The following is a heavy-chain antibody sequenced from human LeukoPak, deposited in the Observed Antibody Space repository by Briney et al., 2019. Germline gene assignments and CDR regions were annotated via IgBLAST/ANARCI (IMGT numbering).Heavy chain of an antibody. CDR2: IYYSGST. CDR3: ARDSGNFQVDY. Sequence: KTSETLSLTCTVSGGSISSSSYYWGWIRQPPGKGLEWIGSIYYSGSTYYNPSLKSRVTISADTSKNQFSLKLNSVTATDTAVYFCARDSGNFQVDYWGQGILVTVSS. CDR1: GGSISSSSYY. D-gene: IGHD1-26*01. V-gene: IGHV4-39*01. J-gene: IGHJ4*02.